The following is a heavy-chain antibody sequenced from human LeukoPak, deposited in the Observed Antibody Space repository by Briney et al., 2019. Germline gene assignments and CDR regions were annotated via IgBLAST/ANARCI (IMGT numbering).Heavy chain of an antibody. CDR3: ARETGSLDC. CDR1: GYTFTSNF. J-gene: IGHJ4*02. D-gene: IGHD1-1*01. CDR2: INPSGGSP. V-gene: IGHV1-46*01. Sequence: ASVKVSCKASGYTFTSNFIHWVRQAPGHGLEWMGIINPSGGSPTYAQRFQGRVTMTRDPSTSTVYMELSSLRSEDTAVYYCARETGSLDCWGQGSLVTVSS.